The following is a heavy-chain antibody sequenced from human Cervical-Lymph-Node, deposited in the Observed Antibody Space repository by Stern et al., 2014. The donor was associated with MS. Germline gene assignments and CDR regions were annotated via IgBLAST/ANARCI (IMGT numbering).Heavy chain of an antibody. CDR2: IYYSGST. V-gene: IGHV4-39*01. CDR3: ATYADSSGYLHYFDH. D-gene: IGHD3-22*01. CDR1: GASVNSGSYY. J-gene: IGHJ4*02. Sequence: QVQLQESGPGLVKPSETLSLTCTVSGASVNSGSYYWNWIRQSPGKGLEWIGSIYYSGSTYYNPSLKSRVTISAGTSRNQFSLKLNSVTATDTAMYYCATYADSSGYLHYFDHWGQGALVTVSS.